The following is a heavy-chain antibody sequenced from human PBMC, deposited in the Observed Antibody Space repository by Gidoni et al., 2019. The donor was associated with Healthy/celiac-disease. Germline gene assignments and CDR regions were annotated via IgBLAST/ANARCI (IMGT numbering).Heavy chain of an antibody. D-gene: IGHD5-12*01. Sequence: EVQLVESGGGLVQPGGSLKLSCAASGFTFSGSAMHWVRQASGKGLEWVGRIRSKANSYATAYAASVKGRFTISRDDSKNTAYLQMNSLKTEDTAVYYCTRQYSGYDLYYYYYGMDVWGQGTTVTVSS. CDR3: TRQYSGYDLYYYYYGMDV. CDR1: GFTFSGSA. J-gene: IGHJ6*02. CDR2: IRSKANSYAT. V-gene: IGHV3-73*01.